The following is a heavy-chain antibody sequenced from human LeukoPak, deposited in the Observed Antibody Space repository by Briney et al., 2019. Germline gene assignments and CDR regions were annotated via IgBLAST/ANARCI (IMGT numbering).Heavy chain of an antibody. CDR3: ARGGGPYSGSYVDI. D-gene: IGHD1-26*01. Sequence: SETLSLTCAVYGGSFSGYYWSWIRQPPGKGLEWIGEINHSGSTNYNPSLKSRVTISVDTSKNQFSLKLSSVTAADTAVYYCARGGGPYSGSYVDIWGQGTMVTVSS. V-gene: IGHV4-34*01. CDR1: GGSFSGYY. CDR2: INHSGST. J-gene: IGHJ3*02.